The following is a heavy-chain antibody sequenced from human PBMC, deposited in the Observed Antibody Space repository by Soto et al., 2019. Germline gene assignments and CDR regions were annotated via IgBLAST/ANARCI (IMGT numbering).Heavy chain of an antibody. CDR2: IFFTGSA. Sequence: PSETLSLTCTVSGGPVSTGSYNWSWIRLPPGKTLEWIGNIFFTGSAHYNPSLNNRVTMSVDTSKDQFSLTLTSVTAADTAVYYCARDGHGMDVWGQGTTVTVSS. CDR1: GGPVSTGSYN. CDR3: ARDGHGMDV. V-gene: IGHV4-61*01. J-gene: IGHJ6*02.